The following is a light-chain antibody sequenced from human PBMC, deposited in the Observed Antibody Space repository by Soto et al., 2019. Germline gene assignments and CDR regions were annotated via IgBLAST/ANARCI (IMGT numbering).Light chain of an antibody. CDR3: SSYTSTSTFVV. Sequence: QSALTQPASVSGSRGQSITISCTGTSSDIGGYNYVAWFQQHPGRVPKLLIYDITNRPSGVSNRFSGSRSDSTASLTISGLLPEDEADYYCSSYTSTSTFVVFGGGTQLTVL. J-gene: IGLJ2*01. CDR2: DIT. V-gene: IGLV2-14*03. CDR1: SSDIGGYNY.